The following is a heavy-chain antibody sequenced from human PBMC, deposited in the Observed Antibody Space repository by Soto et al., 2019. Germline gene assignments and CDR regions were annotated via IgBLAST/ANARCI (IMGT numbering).Heavy chain of an antibody. J-gene: IGHJ4*02. V-gene: IGHV4-30-4*01. D-gene: IGHD1-26*01. CDR2: ISYSGST. CDR3: SRIPTLNSPAPFDS. CDR1: GGSFSSADYY. Sequence: PSETLSLTCTVSGGSFSSADYYWNWIRQPPGKGLEWIGHISYSGSTSYNPSLKSRVIISLDTSKNQFSLKLSSVTAADTAMYYCSRIPTLNSPAPFDSWGQGTLVTVS.